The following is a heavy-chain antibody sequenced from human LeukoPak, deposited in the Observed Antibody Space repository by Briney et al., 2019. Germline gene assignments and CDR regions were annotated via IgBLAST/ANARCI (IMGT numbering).Heavy chain of an antibody. Sequence: GASVKVSCKASGYTFTSYAMNWVRQAPGQGLEWMGGIIPIFGTANYAQKFQGRVTITADESTSTAYMELSSLRSEDTAVYYCARDIGYFDYWGQGTLVTVSS. J-gene: IGHJ4*02. CDR3: ARDIGYFDY. CDR2: IIPIFGTA. D-gene: IGHD1-26*01. CDR1: GYTFTSYA. V-gene: IGHV1-69*13.